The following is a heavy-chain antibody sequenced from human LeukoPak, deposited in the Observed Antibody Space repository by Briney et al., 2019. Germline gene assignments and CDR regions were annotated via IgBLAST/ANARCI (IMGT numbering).Heavy chain of an antibody. D-gene: IGHD4-17*01. CDR3: ARGGGDEILDY. J-gene: IGHJ4*02. CDR1: GCSISSYC. CDR2: IYYRGSP. V-gene: IGHV4-59*01. Sequence: SETLTLTCTASGCSISSYCRSWVRQPPGKALEWIEYIYYRGSPNYNLSLKSRVTISIDASKNQFSLRLSSVTAADTAVYYCARGGGDEILDYWGQGTLVTVSS.